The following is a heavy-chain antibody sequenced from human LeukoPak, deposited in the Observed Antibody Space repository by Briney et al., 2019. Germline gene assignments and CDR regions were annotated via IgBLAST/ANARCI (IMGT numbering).Heavy chain of an antibody. J-gene: IGHJ6*03. V-gene: IGHV3-48*03. CDR3: ARVANLYYYYYMDV. CDR2: ISSSGSTI. CDR1: GFTFSSYE. Sequence: PGGSLRLSCAASGFTFSSYEMNWVRQAPGKGLEWVSYISSSGSTIYYADSVKGRFTISRDNAKNSLYLQMNSLRAEDTAVYYCARVANLYYYYYMDVWGKGTTVTISS. D-gene: IGHD1-14*01.